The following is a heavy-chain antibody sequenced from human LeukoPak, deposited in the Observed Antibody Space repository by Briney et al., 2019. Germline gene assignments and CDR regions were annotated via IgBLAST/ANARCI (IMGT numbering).Heavy chain of an antibody. V-gene: IGHV4-59*08. J-gene: IGHJ6*02. CDR3: ARGVCTSSSCYAGDYGMDV. CDR1: GGSISSYY. Sequence: PSETLSLTCTVFGGSISSYYWSWIRQPPGKGLEWIGYISHSGSTNYNPSLKSRVTISLDTSKSQFSLRLSSVTAADTAVYYCARGVCTSSSCYAGDYGMDVWGQGTTVTVS. D-gene: IGHD2-2*01. CDR2: ISHSGST.